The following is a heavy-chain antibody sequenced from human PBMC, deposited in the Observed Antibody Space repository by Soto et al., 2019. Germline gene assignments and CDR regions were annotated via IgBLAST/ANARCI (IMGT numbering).Heavy chain of an antibody. Sequence: EGSLRLSCAASGFTFSSYGMHWVRQAPGKGLEWVAVIWYDGSNKYYADSVKGRFTISRDNPKNTLYLQMNSLRAEDTAVYYGARDGGHYGSGSCHWGQGTLVTVCS. V-gene: IGHV3-33*01. D-gene: IGHD3-10*01. CDR2: IWYDGSNK. J-gene: IGHJ4*02. CDR3: ARDGGHYGSGSCH. CDR1: GFTFSSYG.